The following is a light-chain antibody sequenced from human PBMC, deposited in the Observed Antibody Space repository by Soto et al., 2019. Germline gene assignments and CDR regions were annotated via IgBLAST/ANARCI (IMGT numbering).Light chain of an antibody. J-gene: IGKJ3*01. CDR3: QEYDTFPWGAFT. Sequence: EIVMTQSPAILSVSPGERVTLSCRASQSVSRNIAWYQQTPGQPPRLLIYGASTRATGTPYRFSGSASGTHFTLSMTSLQSEDFPVYYCQEYDTFPWGAFTFGPRTKMD. CDR1: QSVSRN. CDR2: GAS. V-gene: IGKV3-15*01.